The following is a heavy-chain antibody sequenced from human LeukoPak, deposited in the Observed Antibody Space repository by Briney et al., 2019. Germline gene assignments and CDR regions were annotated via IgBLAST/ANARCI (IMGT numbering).Heavy chain of an antibody. Sequence: RTSETLSLTCAVYGGSFSGYYWSWIRQPPGKGLEWIGEINHSGSTNYNPSLKSRVTISVDTSKNQFSLKLSSVTAADTAVYYCARGRTVTAWFDYWGQGTLVTVSS. V-gene: IGHV4-34*01. J-gene: IGHJ4*02. CDR1: GGSFSGYY. CDR3: ARGRTVTAWFDY. D-gene: IGHD5-18*01. CDR2: INHSGST.